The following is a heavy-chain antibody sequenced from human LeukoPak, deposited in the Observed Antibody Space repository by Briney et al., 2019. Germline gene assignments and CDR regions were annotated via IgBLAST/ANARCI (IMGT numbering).Heavy chain of an antibody. CDR3: ARLPAATDI. V-gene: IGHV4-39*01. CDR2: IYYSGST. J-gene: IGHJ3*02. CDR1: GGSISSSTYY. Sequence: SETLSLTCTVSGGSISSSTYYWGWIRQPPGKGLEWIASIYYSGSTYYNPSLKSRVTVSVDTSKNQFSLKVSSVTAADTAVYYCARLPAATDIWGQGTMVTVSS.